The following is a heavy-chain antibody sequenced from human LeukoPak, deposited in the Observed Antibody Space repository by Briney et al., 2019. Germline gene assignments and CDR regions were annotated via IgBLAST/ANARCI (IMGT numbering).Heavy chain of an antibody. CDR1: GIDFRASG. D-gene: IGHD2-2*01. CDR2: IQTDGRDK. J-gene: IGHJ4*02. CDR3: AREGGTVVIGRFDY. Sequence: GGSLRLSCAASGIDFRASGMHWVRQAPGMGLEWVTFIQTDGRDKYYAASVAGRFTISRDNSKNTIYLNMNNLRPDDTALYYCAREGGTVVIGRFDYWGQGTLVTVSS. V-gene: IGHV3-30*02.